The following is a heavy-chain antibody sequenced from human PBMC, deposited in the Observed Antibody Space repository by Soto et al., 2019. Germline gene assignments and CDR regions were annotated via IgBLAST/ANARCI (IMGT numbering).Heavy chain of an antibody. D-gene: IGHD2-15*01. J-gene: IGHJ6*02. CDR2: INHSGST. Sequence: SETLSLTCAVYGGSFSAYYWSWIRQPPGKGLEWIGEINHSGSTNYNPSLKSRVTISVDTSKNHFSLNLRSVTAADTAVYYCAKVAVCGMDVWGQGTTVTVSS. CDR3: AKVAVCGMDV. V-gene: IGHV4-34*01. CDR1: GGSFSAYY.